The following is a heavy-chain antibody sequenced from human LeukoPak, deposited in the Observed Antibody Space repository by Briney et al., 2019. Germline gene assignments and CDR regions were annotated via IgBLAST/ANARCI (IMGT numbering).Heavy chain of an antibody. V-gene: IGHV3-21*01. CDR2: ISSSSSYI. J-gene: IGHJ4*02. D-gene: IGHD3-10*01. Sequence: GGSLRLSCAASGFTFSSYSMNWVRQAPGRGLEWVSSISSSSSYIYYADLVKGRFTISRDNAKNSLYLQMNSLRAEDTAVYYCARETRLGEGFDYWGQGTLVTVSS. CDR3: ARETRLGEGFDY. CDR1: GFTFSSYS.